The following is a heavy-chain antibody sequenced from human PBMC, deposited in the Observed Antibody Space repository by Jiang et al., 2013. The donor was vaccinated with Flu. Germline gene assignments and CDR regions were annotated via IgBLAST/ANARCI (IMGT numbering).Heavy chain of an antibody. J-gene: IGHJ6*02. V-gene: IGHV4-39*01. CDR2: IYYSGST. D-gene: IGHD3-3*01. Sequence: LEWIGSIYYSGSTYYNPSLKSRVTISVDTSKNQFSLKLSSVTAADTAVYYCARQGYYGYGMDVWGQGTTVTVSS. CDR3: ARQGYYGYGMDV.